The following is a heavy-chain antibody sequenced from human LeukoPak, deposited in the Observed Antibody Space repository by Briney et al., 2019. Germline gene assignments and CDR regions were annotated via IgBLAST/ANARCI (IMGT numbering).Heavy chain of an antibody. J-gene: IGHJ3*02. CDR1: GFTFSSYG. CDR2: ISYDGSNK. Sequence: GGSLRLSCAASGFTFSSYGMHWVRQAPGKGLEWVAVISYDGSNKYYADSVKGRFTISRDNSKNTLYLQMNSLRAEDTAVYYCATVPWETLGAFDIWGQGTMVTVSS. D-gene: IGHD1-26*01. V-gene: IGHV3-30*03. CDR3: ATVPWETLGAFDI.